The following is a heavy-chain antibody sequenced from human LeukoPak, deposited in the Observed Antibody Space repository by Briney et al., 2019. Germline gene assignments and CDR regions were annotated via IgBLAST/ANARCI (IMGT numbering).Heavy chain of an antibody. CDR1: GGSISSGGYY. D-gene: IGHD1-26*01. CDR3: ARDVGVVFADDAFDI. V-gene: IGHV4-30-4*08. CDR2: IYYSGST. Sequence: SQTLSLTCTVSGGSISSGGYYWSWIRQHPGKGLEWIGYIYYSGSTYYNPSLKSRATISVDTSKNQFSLKLSSVTAADTAVYYCARDVGVVFADDAFDIWGQGTMVTVSS. J-gene: IGHJ3*02.